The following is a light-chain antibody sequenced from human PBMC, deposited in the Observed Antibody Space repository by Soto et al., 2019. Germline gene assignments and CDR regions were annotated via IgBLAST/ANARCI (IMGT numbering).Light chain of an antibody. Sequence: QPVLIQPPSTSGTPGQRVTISRSGSRSNIGSNYVYWYQQLPGTAPKLLIYRNNERPSGVPDRFSGSKSGTSASLAISGLRSEDEADYYCAAWDDRLSGRVFGGGTKLTVL. CDR2: RNN. V-gene: IGLV1-47*01. CDR1: RSNIGSNY. J-gene: IGLJ3*02. CDR3: AAWDDRLSGRV.